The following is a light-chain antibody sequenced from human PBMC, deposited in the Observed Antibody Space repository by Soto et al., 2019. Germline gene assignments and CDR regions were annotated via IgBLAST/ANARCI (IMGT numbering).Light chain of an antibody. J-gene: IGLJ3*02. CDR3: SSYTSSTTWV. V-gene: IGLV2-14*03. CDR2: DVS. Sequence: QPVLTQPASVSGSPGQSITISCTGTSSDVGGYNYVSWYLQHPNKAPKLMIYDVSIRPSGISNRFSGSKSGNTASLTISGLQAEDEADYYCSSYTSSTTWVFGGGTQLTVL. CDR1: SSDVGGYNY.